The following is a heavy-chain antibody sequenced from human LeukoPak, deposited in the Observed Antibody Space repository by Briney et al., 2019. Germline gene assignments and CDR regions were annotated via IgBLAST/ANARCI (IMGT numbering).Heavy chain of an antibody. V-gene: IGHV3-74*01. CDR1: GFTFSSFW. J-gene: IGHJ4*02. Sequence: GGSLRLSCAASGFTFSSFWMHWVRQAPGKGLVWVSRINGDGSSTSYADSVKGRFTISRDNAKNTLSLQMNSLRAEDTAVYYCARERTGDPGTSDYWGQGTLVTVSS. D-gene: IGHD7-27*01. CDR2: INGDGSST. CDR3: ARERTGDPGTSDY.